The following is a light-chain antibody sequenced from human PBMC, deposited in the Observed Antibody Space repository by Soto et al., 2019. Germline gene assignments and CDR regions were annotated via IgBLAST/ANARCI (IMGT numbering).Light chain of an antibody. CDR3: QQYSRAPLT. CDR2: GAS. CDR1: QSVTDNY. Sequence: EIVLTLSPATLSLSPGERATLSCRASQSVTDNYLAWYQQKPGQAPRLVISGASSRTSGIPDRFSASGSGTDFTLTISRLEPEDFAVYYCQQYSRAPLTFGQGTKV. J-gene: IGKJ1*01. V-gene: IGKV3-20*01.